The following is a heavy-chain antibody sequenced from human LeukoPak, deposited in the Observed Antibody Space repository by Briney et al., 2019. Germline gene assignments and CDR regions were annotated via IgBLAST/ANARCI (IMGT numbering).Heavy chain of an antibody. Sequence: SETLSLTCTVSGGSNSDYYWSWIRQPPGKGLEWIGWIFGSGSSNYNPSLKSRLTISVDTSKNQFSLKLTSATAADTAVYYCAREKDTGINYAKIRYDIWGQGTMVTVFS. CDR1: GGSNSDYY. D-gene: IGHD1-26*01. CDR2: IFGSGSS. J-gene: IGHJ3*02. CDR3: AREKDTGINYAKIRYDI. V-gene: IGHV4-59*01.